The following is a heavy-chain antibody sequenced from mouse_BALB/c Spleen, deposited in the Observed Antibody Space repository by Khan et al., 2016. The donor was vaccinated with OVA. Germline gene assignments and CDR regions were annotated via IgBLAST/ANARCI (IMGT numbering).Heavy chain of an antibody. CDR1: GFNIKDYY. Sequence: IQLVQSGTELVRPGAFVRLSCKASGFNIKDYYIHWVKQRPEQGLEWIGWIDPENGNTISDPKFQGKASITADTSSNTAYLQVSSLTSEDTAVYYCARVGYSPCFAYWGQGTLVTVSA. CDR3: ARVGYSPCFAY. CDR2: IDPENGNT. D-gene: IGHD2-3*01. V-gene: IGHV14-1*02. J-gene: IGHJ3*01.